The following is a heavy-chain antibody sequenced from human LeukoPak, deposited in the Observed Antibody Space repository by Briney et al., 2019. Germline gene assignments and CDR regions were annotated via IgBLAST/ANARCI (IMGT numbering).Heavy chain of an antibody. V-gene: IGHV4-39*02. CDR2: IYYSGST. D-gene: IGHD1-26*01. CDR3: AREVGATALGY. Sequence: PSGTLSLTCTVSGGSISSSSAYWGWIRQPPGKGLEWIGNIYYSGSTYYNPSLKSRVTISVDTSKNQFSLKLSSVTAADTAVYYCAREVGATALGYWGQGTLVTVSS. J-gene: IGHJ4*02. CDR1: GGSISSSSAY.